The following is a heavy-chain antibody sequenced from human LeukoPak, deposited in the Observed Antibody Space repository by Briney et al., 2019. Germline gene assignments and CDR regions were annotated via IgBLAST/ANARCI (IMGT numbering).Heavy chain of an antibody. CDR1: GFTFSSYS. CDR3: AKKKWELLDFGTFDY. V-gene: IGHV3-21*04. D-gene: IGHD1-26*01. J-gene: IGHJ4*02. CDR2: ISSSSSYI. Sequence: GGSLRLSCAASGFTFSSYSMNWVRQAPGKRLEWVSSISSSSSYIYYADSVKGRFTISRDNAKNSLYLQMNSLRAEDTAVYYCAKKKWELLDFGTFDYWGQGTLVTVSS.